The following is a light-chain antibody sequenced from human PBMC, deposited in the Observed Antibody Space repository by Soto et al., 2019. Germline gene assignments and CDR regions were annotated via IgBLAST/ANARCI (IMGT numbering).Light chain of an antibody. CDR2: GAS. Sequence: EIVLTQSPGTLALSPGERATLSCRASQCVNNNYLTWYQQKRGQSPRLLSHGASSRATGIPDRFSGSGSGTDFTLTISRLEPEDFAVYYCQQYGSSPFTFGPGTKVGIK. CDR3: QQYGSSPFT. CDR1: QCVNNNY. J-gene: IGKJ3*01. V-gene: IGKV3-20*01.